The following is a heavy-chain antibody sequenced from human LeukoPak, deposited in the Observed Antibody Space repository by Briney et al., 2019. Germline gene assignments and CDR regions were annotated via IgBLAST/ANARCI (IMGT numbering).Heavy chain of an antibody. CDR3: ARSCYYDSSGYYVY. CDR2: IYSGGST. J-gene: IGHJ4*02. Sequence: GGSLRLSCAASGFTVSSNYMSWVRQAPGKGLEWVSVIYSGGSTYYADSVKGRFTISRDNSKNTLYLQMNSLRAEDTAVYYCARSCYYDSSGYYVYWGQGTLVTVSS. CDR1: GFTVSSNY. D-gene: IGHD3-22*01. V-gene: IGHV3-53*01.